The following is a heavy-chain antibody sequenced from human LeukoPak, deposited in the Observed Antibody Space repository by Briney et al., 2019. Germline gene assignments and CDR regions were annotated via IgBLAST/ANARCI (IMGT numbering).Heavy chain of an antibody. CDR1: GGSISSGGYS. J-gene: IGHJ6*02. CDR2: IYHSGST. D-gene: IGHD3-10*01. CDR3: ARGYGSGPYYYGMDV. Sequence: PSQTLSLTCAVSGGSISSGGYSWSWIRQPPGKGLEWIGYIYHSGSTYYNPSLKSRVTISVDRSKNQFSLKLSSVTAADTAVYYCARGYGSGPYYYGMDVWGQGTTVTVSS. V-gene: IGHV4-30-2*01.